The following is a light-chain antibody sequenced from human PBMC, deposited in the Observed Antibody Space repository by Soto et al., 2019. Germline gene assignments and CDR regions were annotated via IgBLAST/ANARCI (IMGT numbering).Light chain of an antibody. CDR2: GAT. V-gene: IGKV3-15*01. J-gene: IGKJ4*01. CDR1: QSISSN. CDR3: QMYNNWLGT. Sequence: EIVITQPPATLSVSAGERATLSCRANQSISSNVAWYQQKPGQAPRLLIYGATTRATGIPARFSGSGSGTDFTLTISSLQSEDFAVYYCQMYNNWLGTFGGGTKMDIK.